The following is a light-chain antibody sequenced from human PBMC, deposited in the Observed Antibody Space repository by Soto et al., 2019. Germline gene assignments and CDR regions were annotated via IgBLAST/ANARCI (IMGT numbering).Light chain of an antibody. CDR1: SGSVSTSYY. J-gene: IGLJ7*01. CDR3: QSYDSSLSGAV. CDR2: STS. V-gene: IGLV8-61*01. Sequence: QTVVTQEPSFSVSPGGTVTLTCGLSSGSVSTSYYPSWYQQTPGQAPRTLIYSTSTRSSGVPDRFSGSKSGTSASLAITGLQAEDEADYYCQSYDSSLSGAVFGGGTQLTVL.